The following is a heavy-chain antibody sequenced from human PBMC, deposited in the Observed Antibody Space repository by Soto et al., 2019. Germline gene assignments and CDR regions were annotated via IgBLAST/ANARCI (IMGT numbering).Heavy chain of an antibody. D-gene: IGHD1-26*01. V-gene: IGHV4-31*03. Sequence: QVQLQESGPGQVKPSQTLSLTCIISGYSITSGGYYWSWIRQHPGKGLQWLGYIYYRGNTFYNPSLKSRVSISIDTSKNQFSLNLTSVTAADTAVYFCARETGFSGSWAPEAWGQGTLVSVSS. CDR3: ARETGFSGSWAPEA. CDR1: GYSITSGGYY. CDR2: IYYRGNT. J-gene: IGHJ5*02.